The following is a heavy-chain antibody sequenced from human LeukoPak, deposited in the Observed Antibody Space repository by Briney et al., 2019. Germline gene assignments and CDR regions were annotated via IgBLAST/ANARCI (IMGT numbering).Heavy chain of an antibody. D-gene: IGHD5-18*01. J-gene: IGHJ4*02. CDR3: ARDCGYSYGHYYFDY. CDR1: GYTFTGYY. Sequence: GASVEVSCKASGYTFTGYYMHWVRQAPGQGLEWMGRINPNSGGTNYAQKFQGRVTMTRDTSISTAYMELSRLRSDDTAVYYCARDCGYSYGHYYFDYWGQGTLVTVSS. V-gene: IGHV1-2*06. CDR2: INPNSGGT.